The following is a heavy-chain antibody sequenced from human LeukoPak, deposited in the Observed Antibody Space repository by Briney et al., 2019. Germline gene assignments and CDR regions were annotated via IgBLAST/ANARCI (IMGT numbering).Heavy chain of an antibody. CDR1: RYTFTSNY. CDR3: ARDQEGFDY. CDR2: IYPRDGST. Sequence: ASVKVSCKASRYTFTSNYIHWVRQAPGQGLEWMGMIYPRDGSTSYAQKFQGRVTVTRDTSTSTVHMELSGLRSEDTAVYYCARDQEGFDYWGQGTLVTVSS. V-gene: IGHV1-46*01. J-gene: IGHJ4*02.